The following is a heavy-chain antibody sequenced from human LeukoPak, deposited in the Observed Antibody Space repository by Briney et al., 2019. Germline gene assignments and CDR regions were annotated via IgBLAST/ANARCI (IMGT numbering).Heavy chain of an antibody. CDR1: GFTFNNYA. CDR3: ASLGELSLGDY. J-gene: IGHJ4*02. Sequence: GGSLRLSCAASGFTFNNYAMHWVRQAPGKGLEWVAVKSYDGSNKYYADSVKGRFTISRDNSKNTLYLQMNSLRAEDTAVYYCASLGELSLGDYWGQGTLVTVSS. CDR2: KSYDGSNK. D-gene: IGHD3-16*02. V-gene: IGHV3-30-3*01.